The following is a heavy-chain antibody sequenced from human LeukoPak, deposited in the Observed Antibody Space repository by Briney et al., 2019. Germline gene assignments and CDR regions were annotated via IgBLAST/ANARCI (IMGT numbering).Heavy chain of an antibody. J-gene: IGHJ1*01. CDR3: TKGSTTWGTEFFQH. V-gene: IGHV3-23*01. D-gene: IGHD3-16*01. CDR2: ISTSGGST. CDR1: GFTFSSYA. Sequence: GGSLRLSCAASGFTFSSYAMSWVRQAQGKGLEWASTISTSGGSTYYADSVRGRFTISRDNSKNTLYLQMNSLRAEDTAVYYCTKGSTTWGTEFFQHWGQGTLVTVSS.